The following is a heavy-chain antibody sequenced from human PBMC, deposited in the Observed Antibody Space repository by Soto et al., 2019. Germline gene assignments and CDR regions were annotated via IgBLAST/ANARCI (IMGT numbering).Heavy chain of an antibody. D-gene: IGHD3-22*01. V-gene: IGHV1-69*01. J-gene: IGHJ6*02. Sequence: QVQLVQSGAEVKKPGSSVKVSCKASGGTFSSYAISWVRQAPGQGLEWMGGIIPIFGTANYAQKFQGRVTITADESTSTAYMELSSLRSEDTAVYYCARSGGFKDYYDSSGYYPYYYGMDVWGQGTTVTVSS. CDR1: GGTFSSYA. CDR2: IIPIFGTA. CDR3: ARSGGFKDYYDSSGYYPYYYGMDV.